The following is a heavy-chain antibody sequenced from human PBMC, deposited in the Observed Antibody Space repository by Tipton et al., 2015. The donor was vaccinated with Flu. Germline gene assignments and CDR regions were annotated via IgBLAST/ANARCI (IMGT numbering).Heavy chain of an antibody. CDR3: ARAHIVGAASGFDY. J-gene: IGHJ4*02. CDR2: IYYSGST. Sequence: LRLSCTVSGGSISSSSYYWGWIRQPPGKGLEWIGSIYYSGSTYYNPPLKSRVTISVDTSKNQFSLKLSSVTAADTAVYYCARAHIVGAASGFDYWGQGTLVTISS. CDR1: GGSISSSSYY. D-gene: IGHD1-26*01. V-gene: IGHV4-39*07.